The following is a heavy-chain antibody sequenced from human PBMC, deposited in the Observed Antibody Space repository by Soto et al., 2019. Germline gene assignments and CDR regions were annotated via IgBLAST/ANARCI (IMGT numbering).Heavy chain of an antibody. V-gene: IGHV1-46*01. J-gene: IGHJ6*02. D-gene: IGHD5-12*01. Sequence: ASVKVSCKASGYSFTSYYIHWVRQAPGQGLEWMGIINPGAGSTDYAQKFQGRVTMTRDTSTSTVYMELSSLRSEDTAVYYCASPGSGYSGYDYKYYYGMDVWGQGTTVTVSS. CDR2: INPGAGST. CDR3: ASPGSGYSGYDYKYYYGMDV. CDR1: GYSFTSYY.